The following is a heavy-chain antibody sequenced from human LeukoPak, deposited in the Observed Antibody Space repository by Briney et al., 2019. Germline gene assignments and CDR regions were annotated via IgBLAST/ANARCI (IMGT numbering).Heavy chain of an antibody. Sequence: ASVKVSCKAPGYTFTSYAMHWVRQAPGQRLEWMGWINAGNGNTKYSQKFQGRVTITRDTSASTAYMELSSLRSEDTAVYYCARVSGPYSSSWYFGRFDPWGQGTLVTVSS. J-gene: IGHJ5*02. D-gene: IGHD6-13*01. CDR3: ARVSGPYSSSWYFGRFDP. CDR2: INAGNGNT. CDR1: GYTFTSYA. V-gene: IGHV1-3*01.